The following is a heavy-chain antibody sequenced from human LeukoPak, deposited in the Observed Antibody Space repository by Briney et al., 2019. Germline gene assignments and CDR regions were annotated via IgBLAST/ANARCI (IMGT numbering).Heavy chain of an antibody. CDR2: MSGGSGVT. Sequence: PGGSLRLSCAASGFTFSSYAMSWVRQAPGKGLEWVSAMSGGSGVTYYADSVKGRFTISGDNSKNTLYLQMNSLRVEDTAVYYCARPLGYCSSTSCSLPLDYWGQGTLVTVSS. CDR3: ARPLGYCSSTSCSLPLDY. CDR1: GFTFSSYA. D-gene: IGHD2-2*01. J-gene: IGHJ4*02. V-gene: IGHV3-23*01.